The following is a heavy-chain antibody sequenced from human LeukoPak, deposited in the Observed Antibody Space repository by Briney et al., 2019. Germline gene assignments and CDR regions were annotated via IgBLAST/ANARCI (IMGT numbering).Heavy chain of an antibody. CDR1: GGSISSSGYY. V-gene: IGHV4-39*07. J-gene: IGHJ4*02. Sequence: SETLSLTCSVSGGSISSSGYYWGWIRQPPGEGLQWIGIIYDSGRTYYNPSLKSRVTISVDTSKNQFSLKLSSVTAADTAVYYCARVRSAGPFDYWGQGTLVTVSS. CDR2: IYDSGRT. CDR3: ARVRSAGPFDY. D-gene: IGHD4/OR15-4a*01.